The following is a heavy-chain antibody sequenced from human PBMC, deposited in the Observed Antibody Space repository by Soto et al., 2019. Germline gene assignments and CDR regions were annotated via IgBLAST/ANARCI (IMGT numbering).Heavy chain of an antibody. Sequence: QVQLVQSGAEVKKPGSSVKVSCKASGGTFSSYTISWVRQAPGQGLEWMGRIIPILGIANYAQKFQGRVTMTADKTTSMAYMELRRLRSEITAFYYCARGNLNNSICYDWFDPWVQGPLVTVSS. CDR2: IIPILGIA. CDR1: GGTFSSYT. D-gene: IGHD6-13*01. V-gene: IGHV1-69*02. J-gene: IGHJ5*02. CDR3: ARGNLNNSICYDWFDP.